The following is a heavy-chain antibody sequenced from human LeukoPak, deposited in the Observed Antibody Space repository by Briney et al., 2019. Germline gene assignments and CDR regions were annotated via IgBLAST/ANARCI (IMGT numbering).Heavy chain of an antibody. CDR3: ARRGGSQRFDP. D-gene: IGHD3-16*01. Sequence: SETLSLTCTVSGGSISSSSYYWGWIRQPPGKGLEWIGSIYYSGSTYYNPSLKSRVTISVDTSKNQFSLKLSSVTAADTAVYYCARRGGSQRFDPWGQGTLVTVSS. CDR2: IYYSGST. CDR1: GGSISSSSYY. J-gene: IGHJ5*02. V-gene: IGHV4-39*01.